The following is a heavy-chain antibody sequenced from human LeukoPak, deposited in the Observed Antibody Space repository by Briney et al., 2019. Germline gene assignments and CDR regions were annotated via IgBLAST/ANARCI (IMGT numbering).Heavy chain of an antibody. CDR1: GFSFSNYA. CDR3: AKDHGAAVEPRRFDY. J-gene: IGHJ4*02. D-gene: IGHD4-17*01. Sequence: GGSLRLSCAASGFSFSNYAMSWVRQAPGKGLEWVSTIYYSGGNTYSADSVKGRFTISRDNSRNMVYLQMNSLRAEDTAVYYCAKDHGAAVEPRRFDYWGQGTLVTVSS. CDR2: IYYSGGNT. V-gene: IGHV3-23*01.